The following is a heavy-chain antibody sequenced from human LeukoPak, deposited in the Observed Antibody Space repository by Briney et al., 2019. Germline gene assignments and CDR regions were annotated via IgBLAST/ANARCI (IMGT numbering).Heavy chain of an antibody. D-gene: IGHD3-22*01. V-gene: IGHV3-23*01. Sequence: GGSLRLSCAASGFTFSNDAMSWVRQAPGKALEWVSRVNGGGSTSYADSVKGRFTISRDNAKNSLYLQMNSLGAEDTAVYYCARDPQAYYDSSGYYFGYFQHWGQGTLVTVSS. CDR1: GFTFSNDA. CDR3: ARDPQAYYDSSGYYFGYFQH. CDR2: VNGGGST. J-gene: IGHJ1*01.